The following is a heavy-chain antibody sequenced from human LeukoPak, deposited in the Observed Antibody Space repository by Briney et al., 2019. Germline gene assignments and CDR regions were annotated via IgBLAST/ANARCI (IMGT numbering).Heavy chain of an antibody. Sequence: ASVKVSCKASGGTFSSYAIGWVRQAPGQGLEWMGRIIPILGIANYAQKFQGRVTITADKSTSTAYMELSSLRSEDTAVYYCASVGGYYYGSLDYWGQGTLVTVSS. V-gene: IGHV1-69*04. D-gene: IGHD3-3*01. J-gene: IGHJ4*02. CDR3: ASVGGYYYGSLDY. CDR2: IIPILGIA. CDR1: GGTFSSYA.